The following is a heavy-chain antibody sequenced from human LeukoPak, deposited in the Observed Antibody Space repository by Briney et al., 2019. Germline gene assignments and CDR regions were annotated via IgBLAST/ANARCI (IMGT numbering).Heavy chain of an antibody. Sequence: SVKVSCKASGGTFSSYAISWVRQAPGQGLEWMGRTIPILGIANYAQKFQGRVTITADKSTSTAYMELSSLRSEDTAVYYCARGTGRFGELLFDYFDYWGQGTLVTVSS. D-gene: IGHD3-10*01. CDR3: ARGTGRFGELLFDYFDY. CDR2: TIPILGIA. V-gene: IGHV1-69*04. CDR1: GGTFSSYA. J-gene: IGHJ4*02.